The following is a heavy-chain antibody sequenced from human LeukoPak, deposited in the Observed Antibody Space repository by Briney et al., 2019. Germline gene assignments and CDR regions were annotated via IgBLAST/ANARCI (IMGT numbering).Heavy chain of an antibody. Sequence: SETLSLTCTVSGGSITSYYWSWIRQSPGKGLEWIGYIYYTGSTNYNLSLKGRVTMSVDTSKNQFSLSLSSVTAADTAVYYCARRGEDYDILTGYYIPSDYWGQGTLVTVSS. J-gene: IGHJ4*02. D-gene: IGHD3-9*01. CDR1: GGSITSYY. CDR2: IYYTGST. CDR3: ARRGEDYDILTGYYIPSDY. V-gene: IGHV4-59*01.